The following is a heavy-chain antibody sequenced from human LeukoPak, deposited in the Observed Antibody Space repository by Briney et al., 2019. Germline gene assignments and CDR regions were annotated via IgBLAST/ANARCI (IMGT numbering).Heavy chain of an antibody. V-gene: IGHV3-66*02. CDR3: ARDSSGFDP. J-gene: IGHJ5*02. Sequence: GGSLRLSCAASGFTFSNYWMSWVRQAPGKGLEWVSVIYSGGSTYYADSVKGRFTISRDNSKNTLYLQMNSLRAEDTAVYYCARDSSGFDPWGQGTLVTVSS. CDR2: IYSGGST. D-gene: IGHD2-15*01. CDR1: GFTFSNYW.